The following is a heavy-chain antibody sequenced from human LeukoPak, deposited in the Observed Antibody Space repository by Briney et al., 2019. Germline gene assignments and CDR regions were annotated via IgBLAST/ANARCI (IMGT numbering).Heavy chain of an antibody. V-gene: IGHV3-11*06. CDR3: ARGGCSGGSCYYWYFDL. J-gene: IGHJ2*01. CDR2: ISSSSSYT. Sequence: GGSLRLSCAASGFTFSDYYMSWIGQAPGKGLEWVSYISSSSSYTNYADSVKGRFTISRDNAKNSLYLQMNSLRAEDTAVYYCARGGCSGGSCYYWYFDLWGRGTLVTVSS. CDR1: GFTFSDYY. D-gene: IGHD2-15*01.